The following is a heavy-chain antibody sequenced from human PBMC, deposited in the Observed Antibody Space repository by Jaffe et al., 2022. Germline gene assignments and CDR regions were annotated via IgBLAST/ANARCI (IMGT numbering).Heavy chain of an antibody. J-gene: IGHJ3*02. CDR1: GGSISSSSYY. Sequence: QLQLQESGPGLVKPSETLSLTCTVSGGSISSSSYYWGWIRQPPGKGLEWIGSIYYSGSTYYNPSLKSRVTISVDTSKNQFSLKLSSVTAADTAVYYCARGRITIFGVVIYAFDIWGQGTMVTVSS. CDR3: ARGRITIFGVVIYAFDI. CDR2: IYYSGST. D-gene: IGHD3-3*01. V-gene: IGHV4-39*01.